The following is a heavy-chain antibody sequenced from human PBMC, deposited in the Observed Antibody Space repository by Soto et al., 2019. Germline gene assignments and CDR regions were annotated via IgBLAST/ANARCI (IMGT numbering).Heavy chain of an antibody. V-gene: IGHV1-18*01. CDR2: SSTFNGKT. CDR3: ARVLTDGATFREDAFDI. J-gene: IGHJ3*02. CDR1: RYTFTSHG. D-gene: IGHD1-26*01. Sequence: QVELMPSGGELKRPGASVKVSCKSTRYTFTSHGISWVRQATVQGLEWRGWSSTFNGKTDSAQKFQGRITMTADTRTNTAYMELRNLRADDSAGYYGARVLTDGATFREDAFDIGGQGTKVTFSS.